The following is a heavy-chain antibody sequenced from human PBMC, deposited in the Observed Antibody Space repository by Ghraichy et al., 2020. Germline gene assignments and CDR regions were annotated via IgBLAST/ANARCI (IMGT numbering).Heavy chain of an antibody. V-gene: IGHV4-39*01. Sequence: SQTLSLTCTVSGGSISSSSYYWGWIRQPPGKGLEWIGSIYYSGSTYYNPSLKSRVTISVDTSKNQFSLKLSSVTAADTAVYYCARGRGYSYRSDAFDIWGQGTMVTVSS. CDR3: ARGRGYSYRSDAFDI. CDR1: GGSISSSSYY. D-gene: IGHD5-18*01. CDR2: IYYSGST. J-gene: IGHJ3*02.